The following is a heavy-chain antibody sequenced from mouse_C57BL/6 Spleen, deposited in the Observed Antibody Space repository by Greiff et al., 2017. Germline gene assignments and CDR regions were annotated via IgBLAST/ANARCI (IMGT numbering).Heavy chain of an antibody. CDR1: GYTFTDYY. D-gene: IGHD1-1*02. CDR3: ARHGVEYYYAMDY. Sequence: EVQLQQSGPVLVKPGASVQMSCKASGYTFTDYYMNWVKQSHGKSLEWIGVINPYNGGPSYNQKFKGKATLTVDKSSSTAYRELNSLTSEDSAVYYCARHGVEYYYAMDYWGQGTSVTVSS. CDR2: INPYNGGP. J-gene: IGHJ4*01. V-gene: IGHV1-19*01.